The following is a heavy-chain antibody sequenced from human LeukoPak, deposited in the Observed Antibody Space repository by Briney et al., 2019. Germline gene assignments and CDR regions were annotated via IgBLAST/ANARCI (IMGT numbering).Heavy chain of an antibody. CDR2: ISYDGSNK. CDR3: TRDPQSYDAFDI. J-gene: IGHJ3*02. Sequence: GGSLRLPCAASGFTFSSYAMHWVRQAPGKGLEWVAVISYDGSNKYYTDSVKGRFSISRDNSKNTLYLQMNSLRTEDTAVYYCTRDPQSYDAFDIWGQGTMVTV. CDR1: GFTFSSYA. V-gene: IGHV3-30-3*01.